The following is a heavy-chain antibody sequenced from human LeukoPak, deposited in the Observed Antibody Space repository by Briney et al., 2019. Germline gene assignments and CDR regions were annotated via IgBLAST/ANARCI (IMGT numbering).Heavy chain of an antibody. D-gene: IGHD3-10*01. CDR2: IRDSGSST. J-gene: IGHJ6*02. V-gene: IGHV3-23*01. Sequence: LTGGALRLSCAASGFTFSSYAMSWVRQAPGKGLEWVSAIRDSGSSTHYADSVKGRFTTSRDNSKNTLYLQMNSLRAEDTAVYYCARDSTLWYYGSGSGHNYGMDVWGQGTTVTVSS. CDR1: GFTFSSYA. CDR3: ARDSTLWYYGSGSGHNYGMDV.